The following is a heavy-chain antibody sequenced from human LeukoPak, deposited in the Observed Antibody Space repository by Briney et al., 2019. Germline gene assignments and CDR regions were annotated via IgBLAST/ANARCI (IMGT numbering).Heavy chain of an antibody. V-gene: IGHV3-9*01. CDR1: GFTFDDYA. CDR3: ARSMIVVVAIDY. J-gene: IGHJ4*02. CDR2: ISWNSGSI. Sequence: PGGSLRLSCAASGFTFDDYAMHWVRQAPGKGLEWVSGISWNSGSIGYADSVKGRFTISRDNAKNSLYLQMNSLRAEDTAVYYCARSMIVVVAIDYWGQGTLVTVSS. D-gene: IGHD3-22*01.